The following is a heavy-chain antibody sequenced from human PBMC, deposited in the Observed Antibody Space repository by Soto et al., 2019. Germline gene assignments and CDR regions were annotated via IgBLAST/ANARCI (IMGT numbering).Heavy chain of an antibody. CDR2: IIPILGIA. CDR3: ASGPIEVACITPFGY. Sequence: QVQLVQSGAEVKKPGSSVKVSCKASGGTFGSYTISWVRQAPGQGLEWMGRIIPILGIANYAQKFQGRVTITADKSTSTAYIELSSLRSGDTAVYYCASGPIEVACITPFGYWGQGTLVTVSS. V-gene: IGHV1-69*02. CDR1: GGTFGSYT. D-gene: IGHD6-19*01. J-gene: IGHJ4*02.